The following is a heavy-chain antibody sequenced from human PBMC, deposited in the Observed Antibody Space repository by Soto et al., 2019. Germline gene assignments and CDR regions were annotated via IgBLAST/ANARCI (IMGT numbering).Heavy chain of an antibody. CDR3: AKDIVPNGDYYYGMDV. CDR1: GFTFDYYT. CDR2: ISWDGGST. Sequence: GGSLRLSCAASGFTFDYYTMHWVRQAPGKGLGWVSLISWDGGSTYYADSVKGRFTISRDNSKNSLYLQMNSLRTEDTALYYCAKDIVPNGDYYYGMDVWGQGTTVTVSS. D-gene: IGHD2-8*01. J-gene: IGHJ6*02. V-gene: IGHV3-43*01.